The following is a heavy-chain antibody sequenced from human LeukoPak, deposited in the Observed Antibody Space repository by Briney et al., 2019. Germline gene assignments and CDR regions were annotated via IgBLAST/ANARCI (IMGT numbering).Heavy chain of an antibody. D-gene: IGHD5-18*01. CDR1: GGTFSSYA. J-gene: IGHJ3*02. Sequence: RRASVKVSCKASGGTFSSYAISWVRQAPGKGLEWMGGFDPEDGETIYAQKFQGRVTMTEDTSTDTAYMELSSLRSEDTAVYYCATRPGRIQLWDGDAFDIWGQGTMVTVSS. V-gene: IGHV1-24*01. CDR2: FDPEDGET. CDR3: ATRPGRIQLWDGDAFDI.